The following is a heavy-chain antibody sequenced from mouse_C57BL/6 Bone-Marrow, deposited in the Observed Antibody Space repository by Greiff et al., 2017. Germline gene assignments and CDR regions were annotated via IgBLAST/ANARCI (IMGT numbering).Heavy chain of an antibody. CDR3: AREAYGNYYYAMDY. D-gene: IGHD2-1*01. Sequence: EVQLQQSGPELVKPGASVQISCKASGYTFTDYYMNWVKQSHGKSLEWIGDINPNNGGTSYNQKFKGKAKLTVDKSSSTAYMEPRSLTSEDSAVYYCAREAYGNYYYAMDYWGQGTSVTVSS. J-gene: IGHJ4*01. V-gene: IGHV1-26*01. CDR1: GYTFTDYY. CDR2: INPNNGGT.